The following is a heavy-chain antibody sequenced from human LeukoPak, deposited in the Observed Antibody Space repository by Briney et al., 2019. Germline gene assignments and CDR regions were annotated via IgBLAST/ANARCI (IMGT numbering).Heavy chain of an antibody. CDR3: ARGLRDDFWSGYYVPYYYYGMDV. V-gene: IGHV3-53*01. J-gene: IGHJ6*02. Sequence: SGGSLRLSCAASGFTVSSNYMSWVRQAPGKGLEWVSVIYSGGSTYYADSVKGRFTISRDNSKNTLYHQMNSLRAEDTAVYYCARGLRDDFWSGYYVPYYYYGMDVWGQGTTVTVSS. CDR2: IYSGGST. CDR1: GFTVSSNY. D-gene: IGHD3-3*01.